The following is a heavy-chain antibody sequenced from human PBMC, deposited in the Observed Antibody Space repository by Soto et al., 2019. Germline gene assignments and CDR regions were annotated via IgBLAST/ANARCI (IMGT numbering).Heavy chain of an antibody. CDR2: ISGSGGST. J-gene: IGHJ6*02. D-gene: IGHD6-13*01. CDR3: AKHVIAAAYYYYGMDA. CDR1: GFTFSSYA. Sequence: PVGSLRLSCAASGFTFSSYAMSWVRQAPGKGLEWVSAISGSGGSTYYADSVKGRFTISRDNSKNTLYLQMNSLRAEDTAVYYCAKHVIAAAYYYYGMDAWGQGTTVTVSS. V-gene: IGHV3-23*01.